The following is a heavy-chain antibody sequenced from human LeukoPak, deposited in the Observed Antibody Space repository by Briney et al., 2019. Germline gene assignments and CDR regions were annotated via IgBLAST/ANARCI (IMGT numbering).Heavy chain of an antibody. CDR2: IYTSEST. CDR3: ASQQTATSLFDI. CDR1: GASISSSNYY. V-gene: IGHV4-61*02. D-gene: IGHD1-7*01. Sequence: SQTLSLTCSVSGASISSSNYYWSWIRQPAGKGLEWIGRIYTSESTNYNPSLKSRVTISVDTSNNQFSLNLSSVTAADTAVYYCASQQTATSLFDIWGQGTLVSVSS. J-gene: IGHJ3*02.